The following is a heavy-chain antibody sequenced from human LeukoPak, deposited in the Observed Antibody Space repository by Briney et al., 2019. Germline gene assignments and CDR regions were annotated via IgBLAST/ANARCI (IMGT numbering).Heavy chain of an antibody. Sequence: GVSLRLSCAASGFTFSNYWMTWVRQAPGKGLEWVANIKETGSEKNYADSVRGRFTISRDNAKNSLYLQMDSLRADDTAVYYCARESVPFASGGDYWGQGTLVSVSS. CDR2: IKETGSEK. D-gene: IGHD4-23*01. CDR3: ARESVPFASGGDY. CDR1: GFTFSNYW. J-gene: IGHJ4*02. V-gene: IGHV3-7*01.